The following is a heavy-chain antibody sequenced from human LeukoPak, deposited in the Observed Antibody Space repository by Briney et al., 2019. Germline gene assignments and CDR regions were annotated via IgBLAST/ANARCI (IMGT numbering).Heavy chain of an antibody. CDR2: IYPGDSDT. D-gene: IGHD2-2*01. Sequence: GESLKISCKGSGYSFTNYWIGWVRQMPGKGLEWMGIIYPGDSDTIYSPSFQGQVTISADKSISTAYLQWSSLKASDTAMYYCARRYCSSSSCFGGDAFDIWGQGTMVTVSS. V-gene: IGHV5-51*01. CDR3: ARRYCSSSSCFGGDAFDI. CDR1: GYSFTNYW. J-gene: IGHJ3*02.